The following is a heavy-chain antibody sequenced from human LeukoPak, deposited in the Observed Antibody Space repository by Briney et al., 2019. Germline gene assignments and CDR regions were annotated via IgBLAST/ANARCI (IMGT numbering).Heavy chain of an antibody. Sequence: ASVKVSCKASGYTFTNYTINWVRLAPGQRLEWMGWINSNANTKYSQKLQDRVIITRDTSASTAYMELSSLRSEDTAVYYCARWGSGQCFDYWGQGTLVTVSS. V-gene: IGHV1-3*04. CDR2: INSNANT. CDR1: GYTFTNYT. CDR3: ARWGSGQCFDY. J-gene: IGHJ4*02. D-gene: IGHD3-16*01.